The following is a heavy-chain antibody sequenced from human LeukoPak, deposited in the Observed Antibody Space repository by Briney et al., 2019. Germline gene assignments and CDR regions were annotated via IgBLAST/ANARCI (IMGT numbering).Heavy chain of an antibody. CDR3: ARRSCTNGVCYTGHRTFDY. CDR1: GYSFTSYW. D-gene: IGHD2-8*01. CDR2: IYPGDSDT. Sequence: GESLKISCKGSGYSFTSYWIGWVRQMPGKGLEWMGIIYPGDSDTRYSPSFQGQVTISADKSISTAYLQWSSLKASDTAMYYCARRSCTNGVCYTGHRTFDYWGQGTLVTVPS. V-gene: IGHV5-51*01. J-gene: IGHJ4*02.